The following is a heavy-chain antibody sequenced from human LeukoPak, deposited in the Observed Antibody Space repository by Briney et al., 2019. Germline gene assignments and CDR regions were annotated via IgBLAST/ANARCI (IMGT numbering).Heavy chain of an antibody. Sequence: PSETLSLTCAVYGGSFSGYYWSWIRQPPGKGLEWIGEINHSGSTNYNPSLKSRVTISVDTSKNQFSLKLSSVTAADTAVYYCARAVEMATIDWGQGTLVTVSS. CDR3: ARAVEMATID. D-gene: IGHD5-24*01. V-gene: IGHV4-34*01. J-gene: IGHJ4*02. CDR1: GGSFSGYY. CDR2: INHSGST.